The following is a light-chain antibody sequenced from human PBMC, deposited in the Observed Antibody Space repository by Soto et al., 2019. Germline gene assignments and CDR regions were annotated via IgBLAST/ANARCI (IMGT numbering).Light chain of an antibody. J-gene: IGLJ3*02. Sequence: QSVLTQPPSASGTPGQRVTISCSGSSPNIGSNTVNWYQQLPGTAPKVLIYSNNQRPSGVPDRFSGSKSGTSASLAISGLQSEDEADYYCAAWDDSLNGRVFGGGTKLTVL. V-gene: IGLV1-44*01. CDR2: SNN. CDR1: SPNIGSNT. CDR3: AAWDDSLNGRV.